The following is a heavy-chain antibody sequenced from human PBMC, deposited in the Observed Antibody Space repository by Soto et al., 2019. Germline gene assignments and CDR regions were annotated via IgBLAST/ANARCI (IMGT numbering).Heavy chain of an antibody. CDR3: ARGDCTNGVCYLMSDYYYYGMDV. J-gene: IGHJ6*02. CDR1: GGTFSSYA. D-gene: IGHD2-8*01. Sequence: SVKVSCKASGGTFSSYAISWVRQAPGQGLEWMGAIIPIFGTANYAQKFQGRVTITADESTSTAYMELSSLRSEDTAVYYCARGDCTNGVCYLMSDYYYYGMDVWGQGTTVTVSS. CDR2: IIPIFGTA. V-gene: IGHV1-69*13.